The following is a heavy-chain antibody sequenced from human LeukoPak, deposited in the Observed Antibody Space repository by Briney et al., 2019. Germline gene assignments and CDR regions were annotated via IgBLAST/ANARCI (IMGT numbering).Heavy chain of an antibody. CDR1: GFMFSSHG. V-gene: IGHV3-30*03. J-gene: IGHJ3*02. CDR3: ASRSGRYSDDAFDI. CDR2: TSCDGSKE. D-gene: IGHD1-26*01. Sequence: PGGSLRLSCVASGFMFSSHGMHWVRQAPGKGLEWVAVTSCDGSKEHYADSVKGRFTISRDNSKNMLYLQMESLRPEDTAVYYCASRSGRYSDDAFDIWGQGTVVTVSS.